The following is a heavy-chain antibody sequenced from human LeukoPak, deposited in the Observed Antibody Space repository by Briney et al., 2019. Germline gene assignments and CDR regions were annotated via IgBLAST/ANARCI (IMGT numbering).Heavy chain of an antibody. J-gene: IGHJ4*02. CDR3: ARDLNGEMATIRDGDY. D-gene: IGHD5-24*01. CDR1: GFTFSSYS. Sequence: GGSLRLSCAASGFTFSSYSMNWVRQAPGKGLEWFSSISNNSSYICYAVSVMGRFTISRDNAKNSLYLQMNSLRGEDTAGYYCARDLNGEMATIRDGDYCGQGTLVTVSS. CDR2: ISNNSSYI. V-gene: IGHV3-21*01.